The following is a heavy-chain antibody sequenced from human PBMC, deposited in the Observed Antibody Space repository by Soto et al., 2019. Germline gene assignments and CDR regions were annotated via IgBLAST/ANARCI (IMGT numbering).Heavy chain of an antibody. D-gene: IGHD6-13*01. Sequence: GGSLRLSCAASGFTFSSYAMHWVRQAPGKGLEWVAVISYDGSNKYYADSVKGRFTISRDNSKNTLYLQMNSLRAEDTAVYYCARDYLEVAAAGSYYYYGMDVWGQGTTVTVSS. V-gene: IGHV3-30-3*01. J-gene: IGHJ6*02. CDR2: ISYDGSNK. CDR3: ARDYLEVAAAGSYYYYGMDV. CDR1: GFTFSSYA.